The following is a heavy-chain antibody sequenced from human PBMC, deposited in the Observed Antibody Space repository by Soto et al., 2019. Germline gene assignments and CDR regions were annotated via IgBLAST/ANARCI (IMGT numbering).Heavy chain of an antibody. J-gene: IGHJ4*02. CDR3: ARGGGFFDY. V-gene: IGHV3-30-3*01. CDR2: ISYDGSDK. D-gene: IGHD3-10*01. Sequence: GESLRPSCAASGFTFSSYAMHWVRQAQGKGLEWVALISYDGSDKDYADSVKGRFTISRDNSRNTLFLQMNSLRAEDTAVYYCARGGGFFDYWGQGT. CDR1: GFTFSSYA.